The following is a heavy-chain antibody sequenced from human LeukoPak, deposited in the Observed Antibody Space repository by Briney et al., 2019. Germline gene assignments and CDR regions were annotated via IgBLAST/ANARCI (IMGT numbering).Heavy chain of an antibody. CDR3: AREPPYYDILTGPDY. CDR1: GDSISSASFY. D-gene: IGHD3-9*01. Sequence: SETLSLTCTVSGDSISSASFYWGWIRQPPGKGLEWIGSLFYTGTTYYNPFLKSRVTISVDPSQNQFSLKLTSATVADTAVYYCAREPPYYDILTGPDYWGQGTLVTVSS. V-gene: IGHV4-39*02. CDR2: LFYTGTT. J-gene: IGHJ4*02.